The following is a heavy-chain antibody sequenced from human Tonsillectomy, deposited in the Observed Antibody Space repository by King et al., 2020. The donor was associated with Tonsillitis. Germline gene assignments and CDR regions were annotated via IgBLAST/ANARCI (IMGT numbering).Heavy chain of an antibody. Sequence: VQLVESGGGLVQPGRSLRLSSAASGFTFSTYGMHWVRQAPGKGLEWVAVISYDGSNKYYADSVKGRFTISRDNSKNTLYLQMNSLRAEDTAVYYCAKDWGIVTGGEDYYYGMDVWGQGTTVTVSS. CDR3: AKDWGIVTGGEDYYYGMDV. J-gene: IGHJ6*02. V-gene: IGHV3-30*18. CDR1: GFTFSTYG. CDR2: ISYDGSNK. D-gene: IGHD1-26*01.